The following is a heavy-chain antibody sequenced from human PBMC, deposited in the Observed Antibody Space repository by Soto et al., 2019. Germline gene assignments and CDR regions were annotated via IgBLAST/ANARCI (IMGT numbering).Heavy chain of an antibody. J-gene: IGHJ5*02. V-gene: IGHV3-23*01. CDR1: GFSFSSYA. Sequence: EVQLLESGGGLVQPGGSLRLSCAASGFSFSSYAMSWVRQAPGKGLEWVSTISAGGGSTYYADSVKGRFTITRDNSKNTLHLQMNGRRAGDTAVNYRAKPGLTGNAGRKHHWFDPWGQGTLVTVSS. D-gene: IGHD1-20*01. CDR3: AKPGLTGNAGRKHHWFDP. CDR2: ISAGGGST.